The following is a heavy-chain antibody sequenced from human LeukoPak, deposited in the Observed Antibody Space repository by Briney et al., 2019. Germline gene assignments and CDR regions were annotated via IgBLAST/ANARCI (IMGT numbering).Heavy chain of an antibody. CDR3: ARTDPYDSSGYYYAYFQH. D-gene: IGHD3-22*01. Sequence: GGSLRLSCAACGFTFSSYAMHWVRQAPGKGLEYVSAISSNGGSTYYANSVKGRFTISRDNSKNTLYLQMGSLRAEDMAVYYCARTDPYDSSGYYYAYFQHWGQGTLVTVSS. J-gene: IGHJ1*01. V-gene: IGHV3-64*01. CDR2: ISSNGGST. CDR1: GFTFSSYA.